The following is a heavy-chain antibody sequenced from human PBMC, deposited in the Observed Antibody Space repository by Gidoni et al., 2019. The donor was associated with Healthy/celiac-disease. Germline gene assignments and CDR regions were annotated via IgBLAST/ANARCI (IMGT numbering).Heavy chain of an antibody. CDR3: ARQISIAVAAPGFDY. CDR1: GYSFTSYG. D-gene: IGHD6-19*01. V-gene: IGHV5-51*01. CDR2: IYPGDSDT. J-gene: IGHJ4*02. Sequence: EVQLVQSGAEVKKPGESLKISCKGSGYSFTSYGIGWVRQMPGKGLAWMGIIYPGDSDTRYSPSFQGQVTISADKSISTAYLQWSSLKASDTAMYYCARQISIAVAAPGFDYWGQGTLVTVSS.